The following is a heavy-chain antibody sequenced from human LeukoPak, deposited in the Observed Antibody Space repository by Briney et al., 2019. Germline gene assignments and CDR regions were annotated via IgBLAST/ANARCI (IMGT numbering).Heavy chain of an antibody. D-gene: IGHD5-18*01. Sequence: GGSLRLSCAASGFTFSDYYMSWIRQAPGKGLEWVSYISSSGSTIYYADSVKGRFTISRDNAKNSLYLQMNGLRAEDTAVYYCARQTVDTAMVGAFDIWGQGTMVTVSS. CDR1: GFTFSDYY. CDR3: ARQTVDTAMVGAFDI. CDR2: ISSSGSTI. V-gene: IGHV3-11*01. J-gene: IGHJ3*02.